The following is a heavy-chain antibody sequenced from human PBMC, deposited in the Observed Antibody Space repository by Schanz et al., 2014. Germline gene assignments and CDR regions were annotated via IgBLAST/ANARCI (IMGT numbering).Heavy chain of an antibody. V-gene: IGHV3-74*01. D-gene: IGHD3-10*01. J-gene: IGHJ6*02. CDR2: IKSDGRST. Sequence: EVQLEVSGGGLVQPGGSLRLSCAASGFTFSNYWMHWVRQAPGKGLVWVSRIKSDGRSTNYADFVRGRFTISRDNAKNTLYLQLNSLRAEDTAVYYCARDSGLLWFGGRSYGGMDVWDRGTTVTVSS. CDR1: GFTFSNYW. CDR3: ARDSGLLWFGGRSYGGMDV.